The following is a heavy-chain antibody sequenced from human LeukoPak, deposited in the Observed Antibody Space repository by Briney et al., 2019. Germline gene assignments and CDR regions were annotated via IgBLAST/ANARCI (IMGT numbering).Heavy chain of an antibody. CDR3: ARVGLSYSSGFFDY. CDR2: INPNSGGT. Sequence: ASVKVSCKASGYTFTAYYMHWVRQAPGQGLEWMGWINPNSGGTNSSQKFQDRVTLTRDASISTAYMELGRLRSDDTAVYYCARVGLSYSSGFFDYWGQGTLVTVS. D-gene: IGHD6-19*01. CDR1: GYTFTAYY. J-gene: IGHJ4*02. V-gene: IGHV1-2*02.